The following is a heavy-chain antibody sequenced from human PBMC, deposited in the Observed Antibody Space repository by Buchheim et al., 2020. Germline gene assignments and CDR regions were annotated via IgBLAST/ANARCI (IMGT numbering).Heavy chain of an antibody. J-gene: IGHJ4*02. Sequence: QVQVQESGPGLVKPSGALSLTCAVSGESISNSDWWSWVRQPPGKGLEWIGEVYHTGTTNYNPSLKSRVTISVDKSKHQLSLNLNSVTAADTALYYCARHKAGARGFDYWGQGTL. V-gene: IGHV4-4*02. CDR2: VYHTGTT. CDR3: ARHKAGARGFDY. CDR1: GESISNSDW. D-gene: IGHD1-26*01.